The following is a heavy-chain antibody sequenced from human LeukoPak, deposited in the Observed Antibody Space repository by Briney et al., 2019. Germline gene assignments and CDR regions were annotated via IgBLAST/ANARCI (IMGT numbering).Heavy chain of an antibody. CDR2: ISGSGESR. CDR3: ARRDNVVVVAAFDS. V-gene: IGHV3-23*01. Sequence: GGSLRLSCEVSGFTFSNHDMAWVRQAPGKGLEWFSRISGSGESRDYIDSVKSRSTISRDNSKNTLYLEMTSLRDEDTAVYYCARRDNVVVVAAFDSWGQGTLVTVSS. CDR1: GFTFSNHD. J-gene: IGHJ5*02. D-gene: IGHD2-15*01.